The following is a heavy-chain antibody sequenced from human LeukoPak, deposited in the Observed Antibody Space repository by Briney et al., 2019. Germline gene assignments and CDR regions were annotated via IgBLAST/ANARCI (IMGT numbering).Heavy chain of an antibody. J-gene: IGHJ4*02. CDR3: ARDGRYCSGVFCYPH. CDR1: GFTFSSYE. V-gene: IGHV3-48*03. Sequence: GSLRLSCAASGFTFSSYEMNWVRQAPGKGLEWVSYISSSGSTIFYADSVKGRFTISRDNAKNSLYLQMNSLRAEDTAVYYCARDGRYCSGVFCYPHWGLGTLVTVSS. D-gene: IGHD2-15*01. CDR2: ISSSGSTI.